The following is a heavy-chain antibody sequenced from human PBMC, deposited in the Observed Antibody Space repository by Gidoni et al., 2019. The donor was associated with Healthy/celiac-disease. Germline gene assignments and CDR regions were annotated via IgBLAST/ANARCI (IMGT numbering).Heavy chain of an antibody. CDR3: AREVIIGELFDY. J-gene: IGHJ4*02. Sequence: QLQLQESGPGLVKPSETLSLTCTVSGGSISSSSYSWGWIRQPPGKGLEWIGSSYYSGSTYYNPSLKSRVTISVDTSKNQFSLKLSSVTAADTAVYYCAREVIIGELFDYWGQGTLVTVSS. CDR1: GGSISSSSYS. CDR2: SYYSGST. V-gene: IGHV4-39*02. D-gene: IGHD3-3*01.